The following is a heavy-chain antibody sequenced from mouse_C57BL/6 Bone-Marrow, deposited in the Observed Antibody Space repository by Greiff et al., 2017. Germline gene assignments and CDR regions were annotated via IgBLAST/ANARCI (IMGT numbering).Heavy chain of an antibody. J-gene: IGHJ3*01. V-gene: IGHV5-6*01. D-gene: IGHD2-3*01. CDR3: ARHMGLLRSFAY. Sequence: EVKLMESGGDLVKPGGSLKLSCAASGFTFSSYGMSWVRQTPDKRLEWVATISSGGSYTYYPDSVKGRFTISRDKAKNTLYPQMSSMKSEDTAMYYGARHMGLLRSFAYWGQGTLVTVSA. CDR2: ISSGGSYT. CDR1: GFTFSSYG.